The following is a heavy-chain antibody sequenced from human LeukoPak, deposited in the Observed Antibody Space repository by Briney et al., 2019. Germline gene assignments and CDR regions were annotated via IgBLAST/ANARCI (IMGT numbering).Heavy chain of an antibody. Sequence: GGSLRLSCAASGFTFSSYSMNWVRQAPGKGLEWVSSISSSSSYIYYADSVKGRFTISRDNAKNSLYLQMNSLRAEDTAVYYCARSEGPSIYYYYYMDVWGKGTTVTVSS. CDR1: GFTFSSYS. D-gene: IGHD3-3*02. V-gene: IGHV3-21*01. CDR3: ARSEGPSIYYYYYMDV. CDR2: ISSSSSYI. J-gene: IGHJ6*03.